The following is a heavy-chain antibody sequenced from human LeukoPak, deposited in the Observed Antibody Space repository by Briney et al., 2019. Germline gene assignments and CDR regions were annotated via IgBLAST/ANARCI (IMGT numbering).Heavy chain of an antibody. CDR3: VRHYYDSGTAKGYFQH. Sequence: KPSETLSLTCTVSGGSVSCDSLYWSWIRQSPGKGLEWIGYVSYSAYTHYNPSLESRVTISIDTSKNQFSLYLSSVTTADTAVYYCVRHYYDSGTAKGYFQHWGQGTLVTVSS. CDR2: VSYSAYT. J-gene: IGHJ1*01. V-gene: IGHV4-61*01. D-gene: IGHD3-10*01. CDR1: GGSVSCDSLY.